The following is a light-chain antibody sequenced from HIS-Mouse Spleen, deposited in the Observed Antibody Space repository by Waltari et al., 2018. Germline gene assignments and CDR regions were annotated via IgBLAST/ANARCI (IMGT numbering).Light chain of an antibody. CDR2: DVS. V-gene: IGLV2-14*03. CDR1: SSDVGGYNY. Sequence: QSALTQPASVSGSPGQSITISCTGTSSDVGGYNYVSWYQQHPGKAPKLMIYDVSNLPSGVSNRFSGSKSGNTASLTISGLLAEDEADYYCSSYTSSSTLVFGGGTKLTAL. J-gene: IGLJ2*01. CDR3: SSYTSSSTLV.